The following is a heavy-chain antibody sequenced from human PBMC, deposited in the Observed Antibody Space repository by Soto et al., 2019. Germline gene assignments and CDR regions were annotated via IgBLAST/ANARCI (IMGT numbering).Heavy chain of an antibody. Sequence: GGSLRLSCAASGFTFSSYSMNWVRQAPGKGLEWVSYISSSSSTIYYADSVKGRFTISRDNAKNSLYLQMNSLRAEDTAVYYCARDTVTMVRGVIQFDYWGQGTLVTVSS. J-gene: IGHJ4*02. D-gene: IGHD3-10*01. CDR1: GFTFSSYS. CDR3: ARDTVTMVRGVIQFDY. V-gene: IGHV3-48*01. CDR2: ISSSSSTI.